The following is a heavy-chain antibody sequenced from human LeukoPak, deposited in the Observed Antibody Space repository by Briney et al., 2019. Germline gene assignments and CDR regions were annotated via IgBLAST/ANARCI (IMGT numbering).Heavy chain of an antibody. CDR1: GFTFSSYG. Sequence: NPGRSLRLSCAASGFTFSSYGMDWVRQAPGKGLEWVAVISYDGSNKYYADSVKGRFTISRDNSKNTLNLQMNSLRAEDTAVYYCAKSETWGQGTLVTVSS. J-gene: IGHJ5*02. V-gene: IGHV3-30*18. CDR2: ISYDGSNK. CDR3: AKSET.